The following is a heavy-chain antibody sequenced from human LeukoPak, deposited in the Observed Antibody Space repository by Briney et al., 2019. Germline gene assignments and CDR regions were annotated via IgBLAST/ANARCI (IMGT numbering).Heavy chain of an antibody. D-gene: IGHD3-3*01. J-gene: IGHJ6*03. CDR3: TSSYGFWSGYHYLDV. CDR1: GFTFGDYA. V-gene: IGHV3-49*04. CDR2: IRSKAYGGTT. Sequence: PGGSLRLSCTASGFTFGDYAMSWVRQAPGKGLEWVGFIRSKAYGGTTEYAASVKGRFTISRDDSKNIAYLQMNSLKTEDTAVYYCTSSYGFWSGYHYLDVWGKGTTVTVSS.